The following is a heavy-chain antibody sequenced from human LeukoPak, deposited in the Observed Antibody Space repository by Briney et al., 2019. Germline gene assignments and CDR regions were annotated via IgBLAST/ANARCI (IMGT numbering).Heavy chain of an antibody. Sequence: SETLSLTCTVSGGSISSYYWSWIRQPPGKGLEWIGYIYYSGSTNYNPSLKSRVTISVDTSKNQFSLKLSSVTAADTAVYYCARLWYDSSGYYLLVFDYWGQGTLVTVSS. CDR3: ARLWYDSSGYYLLVFDY. V-gene: IGHV4-59*08. CDR1: GGSISSYY. CDR2: IYYSGST. D-gene: IGHD3-22*01. J-gene: IGHJ4*02.